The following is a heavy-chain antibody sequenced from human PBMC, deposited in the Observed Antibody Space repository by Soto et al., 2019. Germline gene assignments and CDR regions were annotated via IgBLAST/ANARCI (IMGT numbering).Heavy chain of an antibody. J-gene: IGHJ6*02. CDR1: GFTFSSYG. CDR3: AKDRDYSNYYYYGMDV. Sequence: QVQLVESGGGVVQPGRSLRLSCAASGFTFSSYGMHWVRQAPGEGLEWVAVISYDGSNKYYADSVKGRFTISRDNSKNTLYLQMNSLRAEDTAVYYCAKDRDYSNYYYYGMDVWGQGTTVTVSS. V-gene: IGHV3-30*18. D-gene: IGHD4-4*01. CDR2: ISYDGSNK.